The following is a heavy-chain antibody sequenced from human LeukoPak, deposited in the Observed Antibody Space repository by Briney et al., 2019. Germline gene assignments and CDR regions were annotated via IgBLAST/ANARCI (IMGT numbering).Heavy chain of an antibody. CDR3: ARDVGYIAAAGTST. CDR1: GGTFSSYA. V-gene: IGHV1-69*05. CDR2: IIPIFGTA. D-gene: IGHD6-13*01. J-gene: IGHJ5*02. Sequence: SVKVSCKASGGTFSSYAISWVRQAPGQGLEWMGGIIPIFGTANYAQRFQGRVTITTDESTSTAYMELSSLRSEDTAVYYCARDVGYIAAAGTSTWGQGTLVTVSS.